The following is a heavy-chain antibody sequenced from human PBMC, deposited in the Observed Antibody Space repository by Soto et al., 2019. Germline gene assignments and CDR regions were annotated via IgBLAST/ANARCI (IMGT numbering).Heavy chain of an antibody. CDR2: ISYVGQTK. Sequence: QVHLVESGGGVVQPGTSLRLSCAASGFSFTNFGMQWVRQAPGKGLEWVASISYVGQTKYSADSVKGRFTISRDNSKNTLYLQMNSLRSEDTAVYHCARFWGRVTAAVDDSWGQGTLVTVSS. V-gene: IGHV3-30*03. CDR3: ARFWGRVTAAVDDS. D-gene: IGHD6-13*01. CDR1: GFSFTNFG. J-gene: IGHJ4*02.